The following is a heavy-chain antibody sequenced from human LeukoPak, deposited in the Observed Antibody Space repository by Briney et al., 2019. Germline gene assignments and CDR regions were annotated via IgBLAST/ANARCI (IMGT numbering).Heavy chain of an antibody. CDR3: ARDVVPRDYGDTLNAYDL. J-gene: IGHJ3*01. D-gene: IGHD4-17*01. V-gene: IGHV4-34*01. CDR2: IHHDGRT. Sequence: SETLSPTCAVSGGSLSGYYWSWIRQSPGKGLEWMGDIHHDGRTKYKSSFKSRITIFLVSSKNEVSLRLSPVTPADTALYFCARDVVPRDYGDTLNAYDLWGQETMVTVS. CDR1: GGSLSGYY.